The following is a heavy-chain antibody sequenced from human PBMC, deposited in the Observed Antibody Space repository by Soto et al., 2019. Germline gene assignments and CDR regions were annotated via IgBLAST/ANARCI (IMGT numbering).Heavy chain of an antibody. V-gene: IGHV3-23*01. Sequence: PGGSLRLSCAASGFSFSDYAMSWVRQAPGKGLEWVSVISESGGSTHYADSVRGRFTVSRDNSKNSLSLRMNSLRDEDTAVYFCAKSRPYSSGWYSQIFDYWGQGALVTVS. CDR2: ISESGGST. CDR1: GFSFSDYA. J-gene: IGHJ4*02. D-gene: IGHD6-13*01. CDR3: AKSRPYSSGWYSQIFDY.